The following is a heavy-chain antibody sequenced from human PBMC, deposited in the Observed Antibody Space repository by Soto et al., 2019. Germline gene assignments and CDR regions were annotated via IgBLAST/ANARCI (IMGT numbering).Heavy chain of an antibody. CDR1: GASISGSKW. Sequence: QVQLQESGPGLVKPSGTLSLTCAVSGASISGSKWWTWVRQSPEKGLEWIGEISPSGNSNYNPSLQXXVXIXXDKSKNQFSLQLPSVPAADTATYYCANKGGTYYFYWGQGTLVTVSS. J-gene: IGHJ4*02. V-gene: IGHV4-4*02. D-gene: IGHD1-26*01. CDR3: ANKGGTYYFY. CDR2: ISPSGNS.